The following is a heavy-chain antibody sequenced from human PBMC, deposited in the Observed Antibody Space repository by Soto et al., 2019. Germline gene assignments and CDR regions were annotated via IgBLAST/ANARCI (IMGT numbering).Heavy chain of an antibody. Sequence: PGESLKISCKGSGYSFTSYWISWVRQMPGKGLEWMGRIDPSDSYTNYSPSFQGHVTISADKSISTAYLQWSSLKASDTAMYYCARHRTAAAGKRYFQNWGQGTLVTVSS. CDR1: GYSFTSYW. V-gene: IGHV5-10-1*01. CDR3: ARHRTAAAGKRYFQN. D-gene: IGHD6-13*01. CDR2: IDPSDSYT. J-gene: IGHJ1*01.